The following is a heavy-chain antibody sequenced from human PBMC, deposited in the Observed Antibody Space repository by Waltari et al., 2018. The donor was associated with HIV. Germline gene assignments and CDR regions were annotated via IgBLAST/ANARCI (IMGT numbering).Heavy chain of an antibody. CDR3: AKAPLRNSTGSNRDASYD. CDR1: DFTVPQTY. CDR2: INKDRQV. J-gene: IGHJ4*02. V-gene: IGHV3-53*04. D-gene: IGHD5-12*01. Sequence: AQLVESGGTLVQIGKSLTLSCAVSDFTVPQTYWTWVRQAPGKEPVWFSTINKDRQVFYADSVKGRFTISRDNSQNTLYLQMNSLRPDDTAMYFCAKAPLRNSTGSNRDASYDWGQGTQVTVSS.